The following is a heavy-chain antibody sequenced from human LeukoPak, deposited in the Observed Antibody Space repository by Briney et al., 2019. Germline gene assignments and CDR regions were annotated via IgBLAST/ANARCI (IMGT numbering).Heavy chain of an antibody. Sequence: ASVKVSCKASGYTFTGYYLHWVRQAPGQGLEWMGWINPNTGDTKYSQKFQGRVTMTRDTSISTAYMELSSLRNEDTAVYYCARSSPSGRNFDYWGQGTLVTVSS. CDR1: GYTFTGYY. CDR3: ARSSPSGRNFDY. D-gene: IGHD3-10*01. CDR2: INPNTGDT. V-gene: IGHV1-2*02. J-gene: IGHJ4*02.